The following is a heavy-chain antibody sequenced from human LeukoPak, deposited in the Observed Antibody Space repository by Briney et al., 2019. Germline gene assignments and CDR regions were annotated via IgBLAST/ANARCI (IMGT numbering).Heavy chain of an antibody. V-gene: IGHV4-34*01. J-gene: IGHJ4*02. Sequence: SETLSLTCAVSGGSFSDYYWSWIRQPPGKGLEWIGKIYHRGSTNFNPSLKSRVTISVDTSKKQFSLRLSSVTAADTAVYYCARGGITTAASPFDNWGQGTLVTVSS. CDR3: ARGGITTAASPFDN. CDR1: GGSFSDYY. D-gene: IGHD6-13*01. CDR2: IYHRGST.